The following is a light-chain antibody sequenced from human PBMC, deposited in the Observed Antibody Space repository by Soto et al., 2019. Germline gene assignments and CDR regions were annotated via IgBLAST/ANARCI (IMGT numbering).Light chain of an antibody. CDR3: HQYNSYRPT. CDR1: QGISSW. J-gene: IGKJ4*01. CDR2: AVS. Sequence: DXXTITCRASQGISSWLAWYQQKPEKAPKSLIYAVSSLESEVPSRFIGSGSGSKFTHTISSLQPEDFASYYAHQYNSYRPTFSGGTKVEIK. V-gene: IGKV1D-16*01.